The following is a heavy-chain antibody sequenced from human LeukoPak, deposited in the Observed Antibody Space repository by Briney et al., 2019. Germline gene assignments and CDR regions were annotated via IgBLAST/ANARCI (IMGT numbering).Heavy chain of an antibody. CDR3: ATTFLVAAAASDY. Sequence: APVKVSCKASGYTFTGYYMHWVRQAPGQGLEWMGWINPNSGGTNYAQKFQGRVTMTRDTSISTAYMELSRLRSDDTAVYYCATTFLVAAAASDYWGQGTLVTVSS. J-gene: IGHJ4*02. V-gene: IGHV1-2*02. D-gene: IGHD6-13*01. CDR2: INPNSGGT. CDR1: GYTFTGYY.